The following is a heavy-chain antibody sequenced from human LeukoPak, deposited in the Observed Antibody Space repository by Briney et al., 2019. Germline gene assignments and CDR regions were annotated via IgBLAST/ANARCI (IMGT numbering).Heavy chain of an antibody. D-gene: IGHD4-17*01. CDR2: ISGSGGST. J-gene: IGHJ4*02. V-gene: IGHV3-23*01. Sequence: GGSLRLSCAASGFTFRAYAMHWVRQAPGKGLEWVSAISGSGGSTYYADSVKGRFTISRDNSKNTLYLQMNSLRAEDTAVYYCAKSPPSTTNYFDYWGQGTLVTVSS. CDR1: GFTFRAYA. CDR3: AKSPPSTTNYFDY.